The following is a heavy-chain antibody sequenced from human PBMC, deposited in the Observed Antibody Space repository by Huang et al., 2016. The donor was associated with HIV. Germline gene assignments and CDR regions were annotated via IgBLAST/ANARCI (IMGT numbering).Heavy chain of an antibody. D-gene: IGHD3-22*01. V-gene: IGHV1-2*02. CDR3: ARQRTTYYYDSSGYRGEFDY. CDR1: GYTFTGYY. J-gene: IGHJ4*02. Sequence: QVQLVQSGAEVKRPGASVKVSCKASGYTFTGYYIHWVRQAPGQGLEWIGLINPNSGGTNDAQKFQGRLTMTGDTSISTAYMELSSLRSDDTAVHYCARQRTTYYYDSSGYRGEFDYWGQGTLVTVSS. CDR2: INPNSGGT.